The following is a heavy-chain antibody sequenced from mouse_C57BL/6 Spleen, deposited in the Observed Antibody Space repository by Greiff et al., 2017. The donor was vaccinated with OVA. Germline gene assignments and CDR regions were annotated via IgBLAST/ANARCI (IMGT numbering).Heavy chain of an antibody. CDR1: GFTFSDYY. D-gene: IGHD1-1*01. J-gene: IGHJ1*03. CDR3: ARDGSRWGEYYGSSYVYVDV. V-gene: IGHV5-16*01. Sequence: EVHLVESEGGLVQPGSSMKLSCTASGFTFSDYYMAWVRQVPEKGLEWVANINYDGSSTYYLDSLKSRFIISRDNAKNILYLQMSSLKSEDTATYYCARDGSRWGEYYGSSYVYVDVWGKGTTVTVSS. CDR2: INYDGSST.